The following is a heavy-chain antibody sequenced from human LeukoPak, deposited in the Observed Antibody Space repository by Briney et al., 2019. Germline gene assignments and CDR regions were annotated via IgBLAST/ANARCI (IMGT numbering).Heavy chain of an antibody. CDR1: GYTFTSYG. Sequence: ASVKVSCKASGYTFTSYGISWVRQARGQGLEWMGCINACNGNTNYAQKLQGRVTMTTDTSTSTAYMELRSLRSDDTAVYYCARGPSSGLVYDYVWGSYRYLHNWFDPWGQGTLVTVSS. CDR3: ARGPSSGLVYDYVWGSYRYLHNWFDP. D-gene: IGHD3-16*02. CDR2: INACNGNT. V-gene: IGHV1-18*01. J-gene: IGHJ5*02.